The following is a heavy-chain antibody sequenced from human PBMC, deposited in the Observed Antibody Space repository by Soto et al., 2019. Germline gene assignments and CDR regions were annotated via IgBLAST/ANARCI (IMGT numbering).Heavy chain of an antibody. D-gene: IGHD6-13*01. CDR1: GGSISSYY. J-gene: IGHJ6*02. CDR3: AREHGVEQQLRGIYYYGMDV. Sequence: PSETLSLTCTVSGGSISSYYWSWIRQPAGKGLEWIGRIYTSGSTNYNPSLKSRVTMSVDTSKNQFSLKLSSATAADTAVYYCAREHGVEQQLRGIYYYGMDVWGQGTTVTVSS. V-gene: IGHV4-4*07. CDR2: IYTSGST.